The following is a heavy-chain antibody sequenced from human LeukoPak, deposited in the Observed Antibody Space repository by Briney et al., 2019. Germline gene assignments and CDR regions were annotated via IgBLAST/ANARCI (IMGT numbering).Heavy chain of an antibody. CDR3: ARDFVAVAGPGNDAFDI. Sequence: GGSLRLSCAASGFTFSSYSMNWVRQAPGKGLEWVSSISSSSSYIYYADSVKGRFTISRDNAKNSLYLQMNSLRAEDTAVYYCARDFVAVAGPGNDAFDIWGQGTMVTVSS. CDR2: ISSSSSYI. J-gene: IGHJ3*02. CDR1: GFTFSSYS. V-gene: IGHV3-21*01. D-gene: IGHD6-19*01.